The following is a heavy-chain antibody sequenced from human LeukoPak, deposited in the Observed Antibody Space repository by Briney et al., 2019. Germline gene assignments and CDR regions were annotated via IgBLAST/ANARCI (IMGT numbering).Heavy chain of an antibody. Sequence: PGGSLRLSCAASGFSFSNFAMTWVRQAPGRGLEWVSTIRADVGTTNYADSVKGRFTISRDNSKNTLYLQINSLRAEDTAVYYCARYYYDSSGYSPFDYWGQGTLLTVSS. CDR2: IRADVGTT. CDR3: ARYYYDSSGYSPFDY. D-gene: IGHD3-22*01. V-gene: IGHV3-23*01. J-gene: IGHJ4*02. CDR1: GFSFSNFA.